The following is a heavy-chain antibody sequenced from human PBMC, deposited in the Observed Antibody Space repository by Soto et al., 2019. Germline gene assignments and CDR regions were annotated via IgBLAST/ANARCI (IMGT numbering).Heavy chain of an antibody. CDR3: TRGVSYGFDF. CDR2: MTSDSKTI. J-gene: IGHJ3*01. V-gene: IGHV3-48*01. CDR1: GFNFNIYS. Sequence: GGSLSLSCVASGFNFNIYSMNWVRQAPGKGLEWVSYMTSDSKTIRYADSVKGRFTISRENAKNSVFLQMNSLRAEDTGVYYCTRGVSYGFDFWGQGTMVTVSS. D-gene: IGHD3-10*01.